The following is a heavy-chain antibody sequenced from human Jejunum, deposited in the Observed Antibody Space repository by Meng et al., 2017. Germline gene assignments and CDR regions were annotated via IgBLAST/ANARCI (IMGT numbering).Heavy chain of an antibody. D-gene: IGHD3-3*01. CDR2: ISADGTSE. Sequence: GGSLRLSCVVSGFSFKNYAPYWVRQGPGKGLEWVAHISADGTSEYYAESVKGRFTISRDNSKNTLFLQMTSLRHEDTAEYYCARGRVSWSVYSALSHWGQGTLVTVSS. CDR1: GFSFKNYA. J-gene: IGHJ1*01. V-gene: IGHV3-30*01. CDR3: ARGRVSWSVYSALSH.